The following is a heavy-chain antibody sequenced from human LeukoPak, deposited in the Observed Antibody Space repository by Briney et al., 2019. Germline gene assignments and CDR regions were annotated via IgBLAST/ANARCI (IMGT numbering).Heavy chain of an antibody. CDR1: GFTVSSNY. J-gene: IGHJ3*02. Sequence: AGGSLRLSCAASGFTVSSNYMSWVRQAPGKGLEWVSVIYSGGSTYYADSVKGRFTISRDNSKNTLYLQMNSLRAEDTAVYYCARGEGTAYDAFDIWGQGTVVTVSS. D-gene: IGHD1-1*01. CDR3: ARGEGTAYDAFDI. V-gene: IGHV3-53*01. CDR2: IYSGGST.